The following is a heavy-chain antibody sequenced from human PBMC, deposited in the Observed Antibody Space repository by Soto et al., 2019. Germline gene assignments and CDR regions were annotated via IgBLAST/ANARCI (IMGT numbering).Heavy chain of an antibody. D-gene: IGHD3-3*01. J-gene: IGHJ6*02. CDR3: ARDFSNFKDFWSGYGMDV. Sequence: ASVKVSCKASGYTFTDYYMHWVRQAPGQGLEWMGWINPNSGGTNYAQKFQGWVTMTRDTSISTAYMELSRLRSDDTAVYYCARDFSNFKDFWSGYGMDVWGQGTTVTVSS. CDR1: GYTFTDYY. CDR2: INPNSGGT. V-gene: IGHV1-2*04.